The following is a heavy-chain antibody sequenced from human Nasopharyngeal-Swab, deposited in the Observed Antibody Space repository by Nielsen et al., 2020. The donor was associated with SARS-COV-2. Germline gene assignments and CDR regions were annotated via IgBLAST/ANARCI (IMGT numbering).Heavy chain of an antibody. Sequence: GESLKISCAASGFTFSSYAMSWVRQAPGKGLECVSTISSRGDGTYYADSVKGRFTISRDNSKNTLYLQMNSLRDEDTAVYYCARGYYGSGSYYEDWFDPWGQGTLVTVSS. J-gene: IGHJ5*02. CDR1: GFTFSSYA. CDR3: ARGYYGSGSYYEDWFDP. D-gene: IGHD3-10*01. CDR2: ISSRGDGT. V-gene: IGHV3-23*01.